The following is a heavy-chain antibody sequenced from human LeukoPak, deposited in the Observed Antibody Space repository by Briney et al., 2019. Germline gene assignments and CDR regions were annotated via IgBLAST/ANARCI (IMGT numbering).Heavy chain of an antibody. J-gene: IGHJ3*02. CDR2: IYYSGSA. Sequence: SDTLSLTCAVSGYSISSSNWWGWIRQPPGKGLEWIGYIYYSGSAYYNTSPNSRVTMSVDTSKNQFSLKLSSVTAVDTAVYYCARNQAVAGNHGAMDIWGQGTMVTVSS. V-gene: IGHV4-28*01. CDR1: GYSISSSNW. D-gene: IGHD6-19*01. CDR3: ARNQAVAGNHGAMDI.